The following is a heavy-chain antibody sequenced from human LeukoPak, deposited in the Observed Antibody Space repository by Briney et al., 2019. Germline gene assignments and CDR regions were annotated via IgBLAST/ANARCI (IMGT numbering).Heavy chain of an antibody. D-gene: IGHD2-15*01. Sequence: SETLSLTCAVHGGSFSGYYWSWIRQPPGKGLEWIGEINHSGSTNYNPSLKSRVTISVDTSKNQFSLKLSSVTAADTAVYYCAREKVARFDTWGQGTLVTVSS. J-gene: IGHJ5*02. V-gene: IGHV4-34*01. CDR1: GGSFSGYY. CDR2: INHSGST. CDR3: AREKVARFDT.